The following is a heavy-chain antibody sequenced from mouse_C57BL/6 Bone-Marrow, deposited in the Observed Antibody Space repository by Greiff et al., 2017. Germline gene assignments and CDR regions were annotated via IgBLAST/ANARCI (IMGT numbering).Heavy chain of an antibody. J-gene: IGHJ2*01. CDR1: GYTFTSYG. CDR2: IYPRSGNT. V-gene: IGHV1-81*01. Sequence: QVHVKQSGAELARPGASVKLSCKASGYTFTSYGISWVKQRTGQGLEWIGEIYPRSGNTYYNVKFKGKATLTADKSSSTAYMELRSLTSEDSAVYFCARARYGYDHYWGQGTTLTVSS. CDR3: ARARYGYDHY. D-gene: IGHD2-2*01.